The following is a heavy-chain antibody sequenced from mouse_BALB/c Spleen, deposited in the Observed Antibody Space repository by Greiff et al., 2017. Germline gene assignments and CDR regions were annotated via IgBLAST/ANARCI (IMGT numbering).Heavy chain of an antibody. CDR2: INPYNDGT. V-gene: IGHV1-14*01. J-gene: IGHJ1*01. CDR3: AREGYYYGSRGYFDV. Sequence: EVQLQESGPELVKPGASVKMSCKASGYTFTSYVMHWVKQKPGQGLEWIGYINPYNDGTKYNEKFKGKATLTSDKSSSTAYMELSSLTSEDSAVYYCAREGYYYGSRGYFDVWGAGTTVTVSS. CDR1: GYTFTSYV. D-gene: IGHD1-1*01.